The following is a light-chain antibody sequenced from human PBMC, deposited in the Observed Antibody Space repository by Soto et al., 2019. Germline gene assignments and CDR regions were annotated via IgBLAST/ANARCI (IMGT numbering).Light chain of an antibody. V-gene: IGKV3-20*01. CDR3: QQYNSYAFS. CDR1: QSVRSTY. J-gene: IGKJ3*01. CDR2: GAS. Sequence: DIVLTQSPGTLSLSPGERATRSCRASQSVRSTYLAWYQQKPGQAPRLLIYGASTRATGIPARFSGSGSGTEFTLTISGLQPEDFATYYCQQYNSYAFSFGPGTKVDI.